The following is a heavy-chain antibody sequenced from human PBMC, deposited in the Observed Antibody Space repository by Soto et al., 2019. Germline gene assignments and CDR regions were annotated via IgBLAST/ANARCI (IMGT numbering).Heavy chain of an antibody. J-gene: IGHJ4*02. Sequence: PGGSLRLSCAASGFTFSSNYMSWVRQAPGKGLEWASSISASGRSLFYADAVKGRFTISRDNSKNTLYLQMSSLTAEDTAVYYCAKGTSKLDYWGQGTLVTVSS. CDR3: AKGTSKLDY. CDR1: GFTFSSNY. V-gene: IGHV3-23*01. D-gene: IGHD2-2*01. CDR2: ISASGRSL.